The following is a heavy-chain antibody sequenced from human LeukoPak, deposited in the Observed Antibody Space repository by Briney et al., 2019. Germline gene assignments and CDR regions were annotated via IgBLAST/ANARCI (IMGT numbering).Heavy chain of an antibody. V-gene: IGHV1-3*01. D-gene: IGHD2-2*01. Sequence: GASVKVSCKASGYTFTSYAMHWVRQAPGQRLEWMGWINAGNGNTKYSQKFQGRVTITRDTSASTAYMELSSLISEDTAVYYCAVLYCSSTSCFDFDYWGQGTLVTVSS. CDR1: GYTFTSYA. J-gene: IGHJ4*02. CDR2: INAGNGNT. CDR3: AVLYCSSTSCFDFDY.